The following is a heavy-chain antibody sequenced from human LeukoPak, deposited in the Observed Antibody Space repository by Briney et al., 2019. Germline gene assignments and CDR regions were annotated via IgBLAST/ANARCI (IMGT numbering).Heavy chain of an antibody. Sequence: ASVKVSCKASGYTFTSYYMHWVRQAPGQGLEWMGIINPSGGSTSYAQKFQGRVTMTTDTSTSTVYMELSSLRSEDTAVYYCARGLMIVVVIYGAFDIWGQGTMVTVSS. J-gene: IGHJ3*02. CDR2: INPSGGST. CDR1: GYTFTSYY. D-gene: IGHD3-22*01. V-gene: IGHV1-46*01. CDR3: ARGLMIVVVIYGAFDI.